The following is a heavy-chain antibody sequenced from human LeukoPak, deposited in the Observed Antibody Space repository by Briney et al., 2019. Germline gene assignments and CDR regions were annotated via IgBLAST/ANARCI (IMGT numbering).Heavy chain of an antibody. D-gene: IGHD3-22*01. J-gene: IGHJ4*02. Sequence: GGSLRLSCAASGFTFSSYWMSWVRQAPGKGLEWVANIKQDGSEKYYVDSVKGRFTISRDNAKNSLYLQMNSLRAEDTAVYYCAGGPSDYYYDNSGFTRQPARYWGQGTLVTVSS. CDR3: AGGPSDYYYDNSGFTRQPARY. V-gene: IGHV3-7*01. CDR1: GFTFSSYW. CDR2: IKQDGSEK.